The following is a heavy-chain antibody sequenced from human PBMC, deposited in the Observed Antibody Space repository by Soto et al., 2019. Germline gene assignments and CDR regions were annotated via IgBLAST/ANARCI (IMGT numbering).Heavy chain of an antibody. J-gene: IGHJ4*02. CDR3: ARARRWLQPIDY. V-gene: IGHV1-69*06. CDR2: IIPIFGTA. CDR1: GGTFSSYA. D-gene: IGHD5-12*01. Sequence: QVQLVQSGAEVKKPGSSVKVSCKASGGTFSSYAISWVRQAPGQGLEWMGGIIPIFGTANYEQKFQGRVTITADKSTSTAYMELSSLRSEYTAVYYCARARRWLQPIDYWGQGTLVTVSS.